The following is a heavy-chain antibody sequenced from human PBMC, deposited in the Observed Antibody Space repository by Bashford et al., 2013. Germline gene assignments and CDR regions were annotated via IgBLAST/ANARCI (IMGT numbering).Heavy chain of an antibody. CDR3: ARDVVVSLAVFDL. V-gene: IGHV1-18*04. J-gene: IGHJ3*01. CDR1: GYTFTSYG. CDR2: VKVSCQASGYT. D-gene: IGHD2-15*01. Sequence: ASVKVSCKASGYTFTSYGISWVRQAPGQGLEWMASVKVSCQASGYTFTSYGITWNLQGRVTMTTDTSTSTAYMELRSLRSDDTALYYCARDVVVSLAVFDLWGQGTMVTVSS.